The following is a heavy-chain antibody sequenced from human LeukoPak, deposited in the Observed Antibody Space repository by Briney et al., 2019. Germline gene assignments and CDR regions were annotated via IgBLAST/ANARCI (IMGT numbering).Heavy chain of an antibody. CDR1: GYTFTGYY. J-gene: IGHJ4*02. Sequence: ASVKVSCKASGYTFTGYYMHWVRQAPGQGLEWMGRIDPNSGGTNSAQEFQGRVTMTRDTSISTAYMELSRLRADDTAVYYCARARQQLVQGVDYWGQGTLVTVSS. V-gene: IGHV1-2*06. D-gene: IGHD6-13*01. CDR3: ARARQQLVQGVDY. CDR2: IDPNSGGT.